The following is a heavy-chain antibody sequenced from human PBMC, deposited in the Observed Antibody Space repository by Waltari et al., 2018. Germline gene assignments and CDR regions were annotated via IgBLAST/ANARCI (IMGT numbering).Heavy chain of an antibody. CDR1: GFTFSSYE. CDR3: ARGGDQEPDY. Sequence: EVQLVESGGGLVQPGGSLGPSCGASGFTFSSYEMNWVRQAPGEGLEWVSYISSSGSTIYYADSVKGRFTISRDNAKNSLYLQMNSLRAEDTAVYYCARGGDQEPDYWGQGTLVTVSS. J-gene: IGHJ4*02. V-gene: IGHV3-48*03. D-gene: IGHD1-26*01. CDR2: ISSSGSTI.